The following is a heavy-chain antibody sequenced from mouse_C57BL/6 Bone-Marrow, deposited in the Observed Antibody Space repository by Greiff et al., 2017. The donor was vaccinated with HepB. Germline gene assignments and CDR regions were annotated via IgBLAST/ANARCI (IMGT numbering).Heavy chain of an antibody. V-gene: IGHV1-26*01. D-gene: IGHD2-1*01. CDR3: ARYGNSLYAMDY. CDR1: GYTFTDYY. CDR2: INPNNGGT. J-gene: IGHJ4*01. Sequence: EVQLQQSGPELVKPGASVKISCKASGYTFTDYYMNWVKQSHGKSLEWIGDINPNNGGTSYNQKFKGKATLTVDKSSSTAYMELRSLTSEDSAVYYCARYGNSLYAMDYWGQGTSVTVSS.